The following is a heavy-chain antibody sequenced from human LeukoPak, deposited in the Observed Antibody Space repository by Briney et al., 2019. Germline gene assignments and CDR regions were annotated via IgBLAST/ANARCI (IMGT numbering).Heavy chain of an antibody. V-gene: IGHV3-30*04. CDR2: ISYDGSNK. J-gene: IGHJ3*02. CDR1: GFTFSSYA. Sequence: GGSLRLSCAASGFTFSSYAMHWVRQAPGKGLEWVAVISYDGSNKYYADSVKGRFTISRDNSKNTLYLQMNSLRAEDTAVYYCASCYDSSGYDAFDIWGQGTMVTVSS. D-gene: IGHD3-22*01. CDR3: ASCYDSSGYDAFDI.